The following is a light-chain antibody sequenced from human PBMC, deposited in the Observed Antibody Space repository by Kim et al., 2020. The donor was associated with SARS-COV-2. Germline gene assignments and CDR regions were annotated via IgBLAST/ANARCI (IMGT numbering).Light chain of an antibody. CDR3: PET. Sequence: SPSSLSESVGDRVTITCQASQDISNYLNWYQQKPGKAPKLLIYDASNLETGVPSRFSGSGSGTDFTFTISSLQPEDIATYYCPETFGPGTKV. V-gene: IGKV1-33*01. CDR1: QDISNY. CDR2: DAS. J-gene: IGKJ3*01.